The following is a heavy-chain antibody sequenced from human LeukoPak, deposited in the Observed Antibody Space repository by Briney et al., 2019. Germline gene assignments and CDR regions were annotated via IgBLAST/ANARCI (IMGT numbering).Heavy chain of an antibody. CDR1: GFTVSSNY. CDR2: IYSGGST. J-gene: IGHJ6*02. D-gene: IGHD3-10*01. CDR3: ARSGVGFGYYGMDV. V-gene: IGHV3-66*01. Sequence: GGSLRLSCVASGFTVSSNYMSWVRQAPGKGLEWVSVIYSGGSTYYADSVKGRFTISRDNSKNTLYLQMNSLRAEDTAVYYCARSGVGFGYYGMDVWGQGTTVTVSS.